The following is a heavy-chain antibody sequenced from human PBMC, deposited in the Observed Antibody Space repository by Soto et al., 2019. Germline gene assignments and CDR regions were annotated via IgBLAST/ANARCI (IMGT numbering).Heavy chain of an antibody. J-gene: IGHJ6*03. V-gene: IGHV1-8*01. CDR2: MNPNSGNT. CDR1: GYTFTSYD. Sequence: GASVKVSCKASGYTFTSYDINWVRQATGQGLEWMGWMNPNSGNTGYAQKFQGRVTMTRNTSISTAYMELSSLRSEDTAVYYCARIITGTTGYYYYYMDVWGKGTTVTVSS. CDR3: ARIITGTTGYYYYYMDV. D-gene: IGHD1-7*01.